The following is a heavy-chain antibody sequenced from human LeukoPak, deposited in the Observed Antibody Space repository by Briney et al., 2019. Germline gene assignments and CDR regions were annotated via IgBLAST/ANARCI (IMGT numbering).Heavy chain of an antibody. Sequence: SETLSLTCTVSGGSISSSYWSWIRQPAGKGLEWIGRIYSSGSTNYNPSLKSRVTISVDTSKNQFSLKLSSVTAADTAVYYCARHSGHSSTNDAFDIWGQGTMVIVSS. CDR3: ARHSGHSSTNDAFDI. CDR1: GGSISSSY. D-gene: IGHD6-13*01. J-gene: IGHJ3*02. CDR2: IYSSGST. V-gene: IGHV4-4*07.